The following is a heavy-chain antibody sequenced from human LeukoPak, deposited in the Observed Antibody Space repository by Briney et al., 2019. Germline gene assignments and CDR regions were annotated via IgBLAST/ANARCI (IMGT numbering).Heavy chain of an antibody. CDR1: GGTFSSYA. J-gene: IGHJ4*02. CDR3: ARDWGSRYSNYLGY. Sequence: SVKVSCKASGGTFSSYAISWVRQAPGQGLEWMGGIIPIFGTANYAQKFQGRVTITADESTSTAYMELSSLRSEDTAVYYCARDWGSRYSNYLGYWGQGTLVTVSS. D-gene: IGHD4-11*01. V-gene: IGHV1-69*13. CDR2: IIPIFGTA.